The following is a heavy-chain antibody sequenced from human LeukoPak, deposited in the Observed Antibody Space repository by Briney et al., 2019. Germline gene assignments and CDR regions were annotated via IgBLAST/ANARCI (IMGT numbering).Heavy chain of an antibody. Sequence: GGSLRLSCAASGFTFSYYYMSGVRQAPGKGLEWISGISGSGAGTYYADSVKGRFTISRDDSRNTLYLQMNSLRGDDTAVYYCAKDVGKWESLHFFDYWGQGTLVTVSS. J-gene: IGHJ4*02. V-gene: IGHV3-23*01. CDR1: GFTFSYYY. D-gene: IGHD1-26*01. CDR2: ISGSGAGT. CDR3: AKDVGKWESLHFFDY.